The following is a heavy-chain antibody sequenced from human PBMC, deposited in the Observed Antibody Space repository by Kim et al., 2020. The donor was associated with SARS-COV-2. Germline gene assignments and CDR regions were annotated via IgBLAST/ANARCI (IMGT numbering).Heavy chain of an antibody. J-gene: IGHJ5*02. Sequence: SEKNYVSTVMGRFSISRDNAKNSLYLQINSLRAEDTAVYYCARGQGTLGSWGQGTLVTVSS. CDR2: SEK. V-gene: IGHV3-7*01. CDR3: ARGQGTLGS. D-gene: IGHD3-10*01.